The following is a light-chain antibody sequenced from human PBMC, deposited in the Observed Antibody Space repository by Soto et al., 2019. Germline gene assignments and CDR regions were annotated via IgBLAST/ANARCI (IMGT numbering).Light chain of an antibody. CDR2: DVS. V-gene: IGLV2-14*01. Sequence: QSALTQPASVSGTPGQSITLSCTGTSSDIGGYDYVSWYQRHPGKAPKLIIYDVSNRPSGVSNRFSGSKSGNTASLTISGLQAEDEADYYCTSYSSSSPHVVFGGGTKLTVL. CDR3: TSYSSSSPHVV. CDR1: SSDIGGYDY. J-gene: IGLJ2*01.